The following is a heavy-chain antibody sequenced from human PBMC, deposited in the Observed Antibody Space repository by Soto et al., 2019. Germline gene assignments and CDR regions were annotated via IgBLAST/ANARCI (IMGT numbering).Heavy chain of an antibody. CDR2: ISGSGGST. J-gene: IGHJ4*02. Sequence: GGSLRLXXXXXXXTFSSYARGWVRQAPGKGLEWVSAISGSGGSTYYADSVKGRFTISRDNSKNTLYLQMNSLSAEDTAVYYCAKDSFGSGWHGRDLGDWGQGTLVTVSS. CDR1: XXTFSSYA. D-gene: IGHD6-19*01. V-gene: IGHV3-23*01. CDR3: AKDSFGSGWHGRDLGD.